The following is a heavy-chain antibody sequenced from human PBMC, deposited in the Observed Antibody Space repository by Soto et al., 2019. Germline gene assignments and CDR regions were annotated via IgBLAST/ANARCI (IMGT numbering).Heavy chain of an antibody. V-gene: IGHV4-39*01. CDR2: IHHSGST. Sequence: QLQLQESGPRLVKPSETLSLTCTVSGVSISSSHYFWGWIRQPPGKGLEWIGSIHHSGSTYYNPCLKSRVTISVDTSKNQFSLKLSSVTAADTALYYCARQRDYYDSSGDSYFDYWGQGTLVTVSS. CDR1: GVSISSSHYF. D-gene: IGHD3-22*01. CDR3: ARQRDYYDSSGDSYFDY. J-gene: IGHJ4*02.